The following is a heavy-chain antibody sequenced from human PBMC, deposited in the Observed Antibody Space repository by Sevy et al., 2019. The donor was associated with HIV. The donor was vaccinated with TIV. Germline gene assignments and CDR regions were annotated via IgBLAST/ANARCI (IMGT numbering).Heavy chain of an antibody. D-gene: IGHD3-22*01. CDR1: GFTFDDYA. V-gene: IGHV3-43D*04. Sequence: GGSLRLSCEVSGFTFDDYAMHWLRQAPGKGLEWVSLIYWDGSQTHYADSVKGRFTVSRDNSKNSLYLQMTSLRPEDTALYFCARDSSEYYAYYFDVWGQGTQVTVSS. CDR2: IYWDGSQT. CDR3: ARDSSEYYAYYFDV. J-gene: IGHJ4*02.